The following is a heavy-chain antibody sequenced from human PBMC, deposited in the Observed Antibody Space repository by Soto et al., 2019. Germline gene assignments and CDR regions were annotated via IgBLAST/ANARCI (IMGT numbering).Heavy chain of an antibody. Sequence: GESLKISCKGSGYTFTNYYITWVRQMPGRGLEWMARIDPSDSYVTYSPSFRGHVTLSVDKSLNTAYLQWDSLKASDTAFYYCEKHKSNGDFDFWGQGTLVTVSS. D-gene: IGHD2-8*01. CDR3: EKHKSNGDFDF. J-gene: IGHJ4*02. V-gene: IGHV5-10-1*01. CDR1: GYTFTNYY. CDR2: IDPSDSYV.